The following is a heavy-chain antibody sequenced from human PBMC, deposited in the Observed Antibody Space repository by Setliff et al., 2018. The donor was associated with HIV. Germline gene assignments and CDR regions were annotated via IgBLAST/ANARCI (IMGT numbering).Heavy chain of an antibody. D-gene: IGHD3-10*01. J-gene: IGHJ4*01. Sequence: ASVKVSCKASGYTFTTYSLHWVRQAPGQSLEWMGWINVGNGDTKYSQDLQGRITIARDTSANTAYMELSHLRSDDTAVYFCARGALLAVFDFDHWGHGTLVTVSS. V-gene: IGHV1-3*01. CDR3: ARGALLAVFDFDH. CDR2: INVGNGDT. CDR1: GYTFTTYS.